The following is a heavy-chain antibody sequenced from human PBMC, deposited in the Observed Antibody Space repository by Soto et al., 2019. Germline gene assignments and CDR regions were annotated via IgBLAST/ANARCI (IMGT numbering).Heavy chain of an antibody. Sequence: GGSLRLSCAASGFTVSSNYMSWVRQAPGKGLEWVSVIYSGGSTYYADSVKGRFTISRDNSKNTLYLQMNSLRAEDTAVYYCARAGDSGYESYYYYGMDVWGQGTTVTVSS. V-gene: IGHV3-53*01. CDR1: GFTVSSNY. CDR3: ARAGDSGYESYYYYGMDV. J-gene: IGHJ6*02. D-gene: IGHD5-12*01. CDR2: IYSGGST.